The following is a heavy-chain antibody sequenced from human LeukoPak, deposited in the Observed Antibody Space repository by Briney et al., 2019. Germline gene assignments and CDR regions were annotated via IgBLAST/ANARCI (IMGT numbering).Heavy chain of an antibody. CDR1: GGSFSGYY. CDR2: SSSSGSTI. D-gene: IGHD3/OR15-3a*01. J-gene: IGHJ4*02. Sequence: LSLTCAVYGGSFSGYYWSRIRQPPGKGLEWVSYSSSSGSTIYYADSVKGRFAISRDNAKNSLYLQMNSLRAEDTAVYYCARRRDFIDYWGQGTLVTVSS. V-gene: IGHV3-11*01. CDR3: ARRRDFIDY.